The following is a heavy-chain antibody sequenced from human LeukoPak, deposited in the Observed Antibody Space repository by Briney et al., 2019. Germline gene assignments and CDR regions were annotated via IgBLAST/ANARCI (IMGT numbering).Heavy chain of an antibody. CDR2: FDPEEGER. D-gene: IGHD3-22*01. V-gene: IGHV1-24*01. J-gene: IGHJ3*02. CDR3: AREVRGYGSSGMNDAFDI. Sequence: ASVKVSCKVSGYTLTELSMHWVRQAPGKGLEWMGGFDPEEGERMYAQKFQGRVAITTDESTSTAYMELSSLRSEDTAVYYCAREVRGYGSSGMNDAFDIWGQGTMVTVSS. CDR1: GYTLTELS.